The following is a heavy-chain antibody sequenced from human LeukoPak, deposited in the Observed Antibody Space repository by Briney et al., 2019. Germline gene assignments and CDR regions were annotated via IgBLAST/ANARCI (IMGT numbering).Heavy chain of an antibody. J-gene: IGHJ4*02. V-gene: IGHV3-7*01. CDR3: ARTTILDY. D-gene: IGHD4-17*01. CDR2: IKQDGSDK. CDR1: EFTFRSFY. Sequence: GGSLRLSCAASEFTFRSFYMTWVRQAPGKGLEWVATIKQDGSDKHYVDSVKGRFIISRDNAKNSLYLQMNSLRAEDTAVYYCARTTILDYWGQGTLVTVSS.